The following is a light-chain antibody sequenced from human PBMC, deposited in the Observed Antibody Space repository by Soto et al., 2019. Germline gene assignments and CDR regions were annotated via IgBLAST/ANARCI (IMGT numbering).Light chain of an antibody. CDR2: DAS. J-gene: IGKJ3*01. CDR1: QSISSS. V-gene: IGKV1-39*01. Sequence: DIQMTQSPSSLSASVGDRVTITCRASQSISSSLNWYQQKPGKAPKLLIYDASSLQSGVLSRFSGSGSGTDFTLTISSLQPEDFAAYYCQQSYSTPLTFGPGTKVDIK. CDR3: QQSYSTPLT.